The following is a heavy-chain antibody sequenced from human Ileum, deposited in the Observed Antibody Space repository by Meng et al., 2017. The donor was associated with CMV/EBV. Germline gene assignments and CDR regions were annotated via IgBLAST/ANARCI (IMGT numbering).Heavy chain of an antibody. CDR2: INPKTGAT. V-gene: IGHV1-2*02. Sequence: YTFTDCFIHWVRQAPGQGLEWMGWINPKTGATNYAQQFQGRVAMTRDTSINTAYMELSGLTSDDTAIYYCARRFEEGLSGKRPWFDPWGQGALVTVSS. J-gene: IGHJ5*02. D-gene: IGHD1-20*01. CDR3: ARRFEEGLSGKRPWFDP. CDR1: YTFTDCF.